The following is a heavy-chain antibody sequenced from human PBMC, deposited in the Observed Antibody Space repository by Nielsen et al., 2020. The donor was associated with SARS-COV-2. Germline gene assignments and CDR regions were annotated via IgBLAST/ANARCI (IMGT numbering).Heavy chain of an antibody. J-gene: IGHJ4*02. CDR2: IRSYANEYAT. CDR1: GLTTSGSA. Sequence: GESLKIPCVASGLTTSGSAMHWVRQASGKGLEWPGRIRSYANEYATAYAASVKGRFTISRDDSKNTAYLQMNSLKTEDTAVYYCSSPTVAYWGQGTLVTVSS. D-gene: IGHD4-23*01. CDR3: SSPTVAY. V-gene: IGHV3-73*01.